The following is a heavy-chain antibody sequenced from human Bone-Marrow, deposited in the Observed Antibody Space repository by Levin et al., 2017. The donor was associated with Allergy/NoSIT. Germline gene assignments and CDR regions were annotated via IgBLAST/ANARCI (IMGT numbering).Heavy chain of an antibody. V-gene: IGHV3-74*01. CDR1: GFTFSTYW. J-gene: IGHJ5*02. Sequence: GESLKISCAASGFTFSTYWMHWVRQAPGKGLVWVSRIQSNGKTNYADSVKGRFTISRDNAKNTLYLQMNSLPVEDTAVYYCARDRFYSDSGSNFSWFDPWGQGTLVTVSS. CDR3: ARDRFYSDSGSNFSWFDP. CDR2: IQSNGKT. D-gene: IGHD3-10*01.